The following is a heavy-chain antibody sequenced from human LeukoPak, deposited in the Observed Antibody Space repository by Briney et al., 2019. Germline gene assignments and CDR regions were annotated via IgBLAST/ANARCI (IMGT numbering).Heavy chain of an antibody. J-gene: IGHJ6*03. D-gene: IGHD2-2*01. CDR1: GGSIRDYQ. CDR2: INTNGRT. CDR3: ARGHPDCSGTSCYYYYYYMDV. Sequence: SETLSLTCAVSGGSIRDYQWSWIRQPPGKGLEWIGHINTNGRTDYNPSLRSRLTFSVDTSRDQFSLKLSSVTAADTAVYYCARGHPDCSGTSCYYYYYYMDVWGKGATVTVSS. V-gene: IGHV4-4*09.